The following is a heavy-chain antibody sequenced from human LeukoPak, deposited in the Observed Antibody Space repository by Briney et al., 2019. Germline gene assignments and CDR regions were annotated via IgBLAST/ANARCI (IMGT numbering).Heavy chain of an antibody. Sequence: SVKVSCKASGGTFSSYAISWVRQAPGQGLEWMGGIIPIFGTANYAQKFQGRVTITADESTSTAYMELSSLRSEDTAVYYCARDAQAGSGSSPLDYWGQGTLVTVSS. CDR3: ARDAQAGSGSSPLDY. V-gene: IGHV1-69*13. J-gene: IGHJ4*02. CDR2: IIPIFGTA. CDR1: GGTFSSYA. D-gene: IGHD3-10*01.